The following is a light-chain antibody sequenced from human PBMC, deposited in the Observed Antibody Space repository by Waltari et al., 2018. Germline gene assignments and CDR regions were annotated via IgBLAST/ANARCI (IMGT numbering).Light chain of an antibody. CDR1: QSVRSN. CDR3: QQYNNWPVT. J-gene: IGKJ1*01. CDR2: GTS. V-gene: IGKV3-15*01. Sequence: ETVMTQSPATLSVSPGERATLSCRASQSVRSNLAWYQQKPGQAPRLLIYGTSTRATGIPARFSGSGSGTEFTLTITSLQSEDFAVYYCQQYNNWPVTFGQGTKVEVK.